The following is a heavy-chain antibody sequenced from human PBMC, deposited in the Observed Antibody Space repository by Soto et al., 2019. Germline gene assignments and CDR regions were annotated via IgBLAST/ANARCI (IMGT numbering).Heavy chain of an antibody. Sequence: KSSETLSLTCTVSGGSISSGDYYWSWIRQPPGKGLEWIGYIYYSGSTYYNPSLKSRVTTSVDTSKNQFSLKLSSVTAADTAVYYCGRDSYGKFDIWGQGTMVTVSS. D-gene: IGHD4-17*01. CDR1: GGSISSGDYY. J-gene: IGHJ3*02. CDR3: GRDSYGKFDI. CDR2: IYYSGST. V-gene: IGHV4-30-4*01.